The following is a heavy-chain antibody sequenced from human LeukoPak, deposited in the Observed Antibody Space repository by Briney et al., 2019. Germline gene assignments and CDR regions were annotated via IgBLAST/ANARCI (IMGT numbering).Heavy chain of an antibody. D-gene: IGHD2-2*01. CDR2: TYYRSKWYN. Sequence: SQTLSLTCAISGDSVSSNSAAWNWIRQSPSRGLEWLGRTYYRSKWYNDYAVSVKSRITINPDTSKNQFSLQLNSVTPEDTAVYCCATYQLLFGAFDIWGQGTMVTVSS. CDR3: ATYQLLFGAFDI. CDR1: GDSVSSNSAA. V-gene: IGHV6-1*01. J-gene: IGHJ3*02.